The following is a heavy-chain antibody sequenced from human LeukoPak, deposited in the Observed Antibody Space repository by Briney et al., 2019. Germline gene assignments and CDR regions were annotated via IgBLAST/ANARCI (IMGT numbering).Heavy chain of an antibody. CDR1: GGSISSYY. Sequence: SETLSLTCTVSGGSISSYYWSWIRQPAGTALEWIGRIYTSGTITYNPSLKSRVTISVDMSKNQFSLKLSSVTAADTAVYYCARGSYYGSGSYYLWGQGTLVTVSS. V-gene: IGHV4-4*07. D-gene: IGHD3-10*01. CDR2: IYTSGTI. CDR3: ARGSYYGSGSYYL. J-gene: IGHJ5*02.